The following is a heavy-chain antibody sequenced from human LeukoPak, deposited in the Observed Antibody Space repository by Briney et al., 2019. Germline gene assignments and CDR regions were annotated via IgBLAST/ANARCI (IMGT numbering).Heavy chain of an antibody. Sequence: GASVKVSCKASGYTFTSYYIHWVRQAPGQGLEWMGIINPSGGSTSYAQKLQGRVTMTTDTSTSTAYMELRSLRSDDTAVYYCARDPEYYYGSGSYRYWGQGTLVTVSS. J-gene: IGHJ4*02. D-gene: IGHD3-10*01. V-gene: IGHV1-46*01. CDR2: INPSGGST. CDR3: ARDPEYYYGSGSYRY. CDR1: GYTFTSYY.